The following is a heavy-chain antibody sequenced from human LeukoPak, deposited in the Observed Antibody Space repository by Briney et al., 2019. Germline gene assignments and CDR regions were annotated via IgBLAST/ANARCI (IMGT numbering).Heavy chain of an antibody. D-gene: IGHD5-24*01. V-gene: IGHV3-7*01. Sequence: GGSLRLSCASSGFTFSSYWMTWVRQAPGKGLEWVANLKQDGSEKYYVDSVKGRFTISRDNAKSSLYLQMDSLRADDTAVYYCARMMASIPRGVPDYWGQGPLVTVSS. CDR3: ARMMASIPRGVPDY. CDR2: LKQDGSEK. CDR1: GFTFSSYW. J-gene: IGHJ4*02.